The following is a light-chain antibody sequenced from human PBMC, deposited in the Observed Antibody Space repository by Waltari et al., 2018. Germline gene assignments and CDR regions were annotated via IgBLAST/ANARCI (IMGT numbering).Light chain of an antibody. CDR3: NSRDTNGDHVL. V-gene: IGLV3-19*01. J-gene: IGLJ2*01. CDR1: SLRSYY. Sequence: SSELTQDPAVSVALGQTVRITCQGDSLRSYYASWYQHGKNNRPSGIPDRFSGSSSGNTASLTISGTQAEDEADYYCNSRDTNGDHVLFGGGTKLTVL. CDR2: GKN.